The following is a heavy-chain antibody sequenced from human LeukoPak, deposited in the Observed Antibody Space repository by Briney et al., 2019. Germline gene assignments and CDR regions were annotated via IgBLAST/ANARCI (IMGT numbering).Heavy chain of an antibody. J-gene: IGHJ4*02. Sequence: GGSLRLSCAASGFTFSSYGMHWVRQAPGKGLEWVAVISYDGSNKYHADSVKGRFTISRDNSKNTLYLQMNSLRAEDTAVYYCARDTGYNTFDYWGQGTLVTVSS. CDR3: ARDTGYNTFDY. D-gene: IGHD5-24*01. CDR1: GFTFSSYG. CDR2: ISYDGSNK. V-gene: IGHV3-30*03.